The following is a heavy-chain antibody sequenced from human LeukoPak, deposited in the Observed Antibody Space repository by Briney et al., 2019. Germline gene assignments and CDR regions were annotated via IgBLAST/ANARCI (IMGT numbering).Heavy chain of an antibody. CDR2: ISSSSSYI. J-gene: IGHJ4*02. CDR1: GFTFSSYS. Sequence: PGGSLRLSCAASGFTFSSYSMNWVRQAPGKGLEWVSSISSSSSYIYYADSVKGRFTISRDNAKNSLYLQMNSLRAEDTAVYYCARVSYCSSTSCSGYYFDYWGQGTLVTVSS. CDR3: ARVSYCSSTSCSGYYFDY. V-gene: IGHV3-21*01. D-gene: IGHD2-2*01.